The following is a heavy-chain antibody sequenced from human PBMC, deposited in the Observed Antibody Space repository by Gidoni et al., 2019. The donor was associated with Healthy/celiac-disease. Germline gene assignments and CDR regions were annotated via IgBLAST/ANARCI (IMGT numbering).Heavy chain of an antibody. V-gene: IGHV3-23*01. Sequence: EVQLLESGGGLVQPGGSLRLSCAASGFTFSSYAMSWVRQAPGKGLGCVSAISGSGGSTYYADSVKGRFTISRDNSKNTLYLQMNSLRAEDTAVYDCAKVLYGSGSYPDYWGQGTLVTVSS. CDR2: ISGSGGST. D-gene: IGHD3-10*01. CDR3: AKVLYGSGSYPDY. CDR1: GFTFSSYA. J-gene: IGHJ4*02.